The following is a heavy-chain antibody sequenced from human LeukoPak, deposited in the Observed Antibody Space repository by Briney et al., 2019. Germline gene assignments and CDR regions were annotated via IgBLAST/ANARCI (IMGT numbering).Heavy chain of an antibody. J-gene: IGHJ4*02. CDR1: GGSISSSSYY. Sequence: KPSETLSLTCTVSGGSISSSSYYWGWIRQPPGKGLEWIGSIYYSGSTYYNPSLKSRVTISVDTSKNQFSLKLSSVTAADTAVYYCARRRIAARPFDYWGQGTLVTVSS. CDR2: IYYSGST. D-gene: IGHD6-6*01. CDR3: ARRRIAARPFDY. V-gene: IGHV4-39*01.